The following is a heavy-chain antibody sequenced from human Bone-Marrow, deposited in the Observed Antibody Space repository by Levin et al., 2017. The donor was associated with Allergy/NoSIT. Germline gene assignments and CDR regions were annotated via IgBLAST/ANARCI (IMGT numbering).Heavy chain of an antibody. CDR2: IRSKTDGGTT. CDR3: TTDRALGAFDI. D-gene: IGHD3-16*01. V-gene: IGHV3-15*01. Sequence: LSLTCEASGFTFNNAWMSWVRQAPGKGLEWVGRIRSKTDGGTTDYAAPVKGEFTISRDDSKNTLYLQMNSLKTDDTAVYYCTTDRALGAFDIWGRGTVVTVSS. CDR1: GFTFNNAW. J-gene: IGHJ3*02.